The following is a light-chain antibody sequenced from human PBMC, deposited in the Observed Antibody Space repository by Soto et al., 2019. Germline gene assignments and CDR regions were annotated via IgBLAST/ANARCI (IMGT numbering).Light chain of an antibody. J-gene: IGKJ1*01. Sequence: DIQMTQSPSTLSASVGDIVSITCRASQSISSWLAWYQQKPGKAPKLLIYDASSLESGVPSRFSGSGSGTELTLTISSLQPDDFATYYCQQYNRYPWKFGQGTKV. CDR2: DAS. CDR1: QSISSW. CDR3: QQYNRYPWK. V-gene: IGKV1-5*01.